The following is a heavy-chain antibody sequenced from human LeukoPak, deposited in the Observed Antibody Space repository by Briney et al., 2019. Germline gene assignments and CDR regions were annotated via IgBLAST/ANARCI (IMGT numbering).Heavy chain of an antibody. J-gene: IGHJ4*02. CDR2: ISAKNGDT. CDR3: ARDEGRGSGSYFPNYFDY. V-gene: IGHV1-18*01. CDR1: GYTFTSYG. D-gene: IGHD3-10*01. Sequence: AASVKVSCKASGYTFTSYGISWVRQAPGEGLEWMGWISAKNGDTKYVQKFQGRVTMTTDTSTSTAYMGLRTLRSDDTAVYYCARDEGRGSGSYFPNYFDYWGQGTLVTVSS.